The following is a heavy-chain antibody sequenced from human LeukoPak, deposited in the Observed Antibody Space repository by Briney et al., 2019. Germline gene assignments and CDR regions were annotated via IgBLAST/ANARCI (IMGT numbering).Heavy chain of an antibody. CDR1: GGSISSYY. V-gene: IGHV4-59*08. J-gene: IGHJ6*03. CDR2: IYYSGST. Sequence: SGTLSLTCTVSGGSISSYYWSWIRQPPGKGLEWIGYIYYSGSTNYNPSLKSRVTISVDTSKNQFSLKLSSVTAADTAVYYCARKGSYYNPYYYYYMDVWGKGTTVTISS. D-gene: IGHD3-10*01. CDR3: ARKGSYYNPYYYYYMDV.